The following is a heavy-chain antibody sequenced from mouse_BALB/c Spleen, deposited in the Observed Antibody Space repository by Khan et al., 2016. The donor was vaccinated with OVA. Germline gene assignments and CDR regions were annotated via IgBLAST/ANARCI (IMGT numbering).Heavy chain of an antibody. Sequence: EVQLVESGPGLVKPSQSLSLTCTVTGYSITSDYAWYWIRQLPGIILECMGFFNYSGGTSYTPSLKSPISITRDSSKNHFFLQLNSLTPEDTATFYCVRGRSYWGQGALVTVSA. V-gene: IGHV3-2*02. D-gene: IGHD3-3*01. CDR2: FNYSGGT. CDR3: VRGRSY. CDR1: GYSITSDYA. J-gene: IGHJ3*01.